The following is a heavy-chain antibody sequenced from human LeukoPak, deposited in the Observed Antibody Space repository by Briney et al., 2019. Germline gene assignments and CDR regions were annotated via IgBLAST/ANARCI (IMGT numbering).Heavy chain of an antibody. CDR1: GFTFSSYE. D-gene: IGHD3-16*01. V-gene: IGHV3-48*03. CDR3: AGVVILGGGAFDI. CDR2: ISSSGSTI. J-gene: IGHJ3*02. Sequence: GGSLRLSCAASGFTFSSYEMNWVREAPGKGLGWVSCISSSGSTIYYAGSVKGRFTISSDNTKNSLCLQMNSLRAEDKAVYYFAGVVILGGGAFDIWGQGTMVTVSS.